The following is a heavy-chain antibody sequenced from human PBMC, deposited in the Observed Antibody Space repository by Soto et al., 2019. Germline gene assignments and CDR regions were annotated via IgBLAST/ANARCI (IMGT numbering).Heavy chain of an antibody. V-gene: IGHV4-30-2*01. CDR2: IYHSGST. CDR3: ARAWSSGSCFDY. CDR1: GGSISSGGYS. J-gene: IGHJ4*02. D-gene: IGHD1-26*01. Sequence: PSETLSLTCAVSGGSISSGGYSWSWIRQPPGKGLEWIGYIYHSGSTYYNPSLKSRVTISVDTSKNQFSLKLSSVTAADTAVYYCARAWSSGSCFDYWGQGTLVTVSS.